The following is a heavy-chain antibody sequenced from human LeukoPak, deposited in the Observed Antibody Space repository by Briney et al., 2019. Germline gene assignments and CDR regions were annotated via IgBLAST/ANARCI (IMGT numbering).Heavy chain of an antibody. J-gene: IGHJ4*02. D-gene: IGHD3-22*01. CDR2: IYHSGST. CDR3: AREGSSGYYYAY. Sequence: SETLSLTCAVSGGSISSGGYSWRWIRQPPGKGLEWIGYIYHSGSTYYNPSLKSRVTISVDRSKNQFSLKLSSVTAADTAVYYCAREGSSGYYYAYWGQGTLVTVSS. V-gene: IGHV4-30-2*01. CDR1: GGSISSGGYS.